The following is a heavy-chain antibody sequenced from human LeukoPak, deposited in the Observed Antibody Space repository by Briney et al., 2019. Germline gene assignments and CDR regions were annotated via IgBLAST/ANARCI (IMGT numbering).Heavy chain of an antibody. Sequence: GGSLRLSCAASGFTFSSYAMHWVRQAPGKGLEWVAFISYDGSNKYYADSVKGRFTISRDNSKNTLYLQMNSLRAEDTAVYYCARPIGDRDAFHIWGQGTMVTVSS. CDR2: ISYDGSNK. D-gene: IGHD2-21*02. CDR1: GFTFSSYA. J-gene: IGHJ3*02. V-gene: IGHV3-30-3*01. CDR3: ARPIGDRDAFHI.